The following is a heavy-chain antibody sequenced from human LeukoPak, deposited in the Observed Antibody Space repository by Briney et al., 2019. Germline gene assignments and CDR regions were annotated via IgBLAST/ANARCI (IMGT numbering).Heavy chain of an antibody. CDR1: GGSISSSNYN. D-gene: IGHD5-18*01. V-gene: IGHV4-39*01. CDR3: ARLGDSYATDY. Sequence: KASGTLSLTCTVSGGSISSSNYNWGWIRQPPGKGLEWVGSIYYSGSTYYNPSLKSRVTISVDTSKNQFSLKPSSVTAADTAVYYCARLGDSYATDYWGQGTLVTVPS. CDR2: IYYSGST. J-gene: IGHJ4*02.